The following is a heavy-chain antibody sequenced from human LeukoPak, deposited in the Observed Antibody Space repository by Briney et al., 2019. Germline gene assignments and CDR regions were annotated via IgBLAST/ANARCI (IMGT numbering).Heavy chain of an antibody. D-gene: IGHD1-26*01. J-gene: IGHJ4*02. Sequence: SETLSLTCTVSGGSISSYYWSWIRQPPGKGLEWIGYIYYSGSTNYNPSLKSRVTMSVDTSKNQFSLKLSSVTAADTAVYYCARAAGRDTTSGLDFDYWGQGILVTVSS. V-gene: IGHV4-59*12. CDR2: IYYSGST. CDR1: GGSISSYY. CDR3: ARAAGRDTTSGLDFDY.